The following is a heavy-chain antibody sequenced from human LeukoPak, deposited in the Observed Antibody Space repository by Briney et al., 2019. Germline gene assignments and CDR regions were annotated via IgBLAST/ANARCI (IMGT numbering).Heavy chain of an antibody. V-gene: IGHV1-46*01. CDR2: INPSGGST. J-gene: IGHJ4*02. Sequence: ASVKVSCKASGYTFTSYYMHWVRQAPGQGLEWMGIINPSGGSTSYAQKFQGRVTITTDESTSTAYMELSSLRSEDTAVYYCARERADYYDSSGYYDYWGQGTLVTVSS. D-gene: IGHD3-22*01. CDR3: ARERADYYDSSGYYDY. CDR1: GYTFTSYY.